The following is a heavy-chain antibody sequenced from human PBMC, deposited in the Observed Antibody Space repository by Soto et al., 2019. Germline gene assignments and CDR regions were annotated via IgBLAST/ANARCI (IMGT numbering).Heavy chain of an antibody. CDR3: VPSVIVAACTLNWFEP. CDR2: INAGNGDT. V-gene: IGHV1-3*01. J-gene: IGHJ5*02. Sequence: VQLVQSGAEVKKPGASVKVSCKASGYTFTSYAMHWVRQAPGQRLEWMGWINAGNGDTKYSQKFQGRVTITRDTSATTAYMELSSLTSEDTAVYYCVPSVIVAACTLNWFEPWGQGTLVTVSS. D-gene: IGHD6-25*01. CDR1: GYTFTSYA.